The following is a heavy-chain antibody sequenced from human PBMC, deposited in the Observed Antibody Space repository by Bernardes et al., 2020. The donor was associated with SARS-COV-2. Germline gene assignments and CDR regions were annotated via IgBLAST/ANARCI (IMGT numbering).Heavy chain of an antibody. V-gene: IGHV1-8*01. CDR1: GYTSTSYD. D-gene: IGHD7-27*01. Sequence: ASVKVSCKASGYTSTSYDINWVRQATGQGLEWMGWMNPNSGDTGYAQNFQGRVTMTRNTSISTAYLELSSLRSEDTAVYYCARGPRNWGFDYWGQGTLVTVSS. J-gene: IGHJ4*02. CDR2: MNPNSGDT. CDR3: ARGPRNWGFDY.